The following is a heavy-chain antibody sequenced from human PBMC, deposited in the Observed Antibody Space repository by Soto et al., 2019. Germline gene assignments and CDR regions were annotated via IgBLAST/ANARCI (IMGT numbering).Heavy chain of an antibody. CDR2: ISYDGSNK. CDR3: ARAYSSSWYPAEYFQH. V-gene: IGHV3-30-3*01. J-gene: IGHJ1*01. Sequence: QVQLVESGGGVVQPGRSLRLSCAASGFTFGTYAMHWVRQAPGKGLEWVAVISYDGSNKYYADSVKGRFTISRDNSKNTLYLQMNSLRAEDTAVSYCARAYSSSWYPAEYFQHWGQGTLVTVSS. D-gene: IGHD6-13*01. CDR1: GFTFGTYA.